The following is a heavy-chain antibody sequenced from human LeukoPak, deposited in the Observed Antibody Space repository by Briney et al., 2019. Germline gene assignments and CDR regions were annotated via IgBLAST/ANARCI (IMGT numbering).Heavy chain of an antibody. CDR1: GFTFSNAW. J-gene: IGHJ4*02. V-gene: IGHV3-15*01. D-gene: IGHD3-10*01. CDR2: IKSKTDGGTT. CDR3: TTRMAILWFGTNDY. Sequence: GGSLRLSCAASGFTFSNAWMGWVRQAPGKGLEWVGRIKSKTDGGTTDYAAPVKGRFTISRDDSKNTLYLQMNSLKTEDTAVYYCTTRMAILWFGTNDYWGQGTLVTVSS.